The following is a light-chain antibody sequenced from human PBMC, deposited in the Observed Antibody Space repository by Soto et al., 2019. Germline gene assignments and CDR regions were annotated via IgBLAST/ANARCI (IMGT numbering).Light chain of an antibody. CDR2: GAS. Sequence: EIVMTQSPASLSVSPGERATLSCRASRSVSTNLAWYQQKPGQAPRLLIHGASTRATGFPARFSGSGSGTDFTLTISSLQSEDFTVYSCLQYHNLWAFGQGTKVDIK. CDR3: LQYHNLWA. J-gene: IGKJ1*01. CDR1: RSVSTN. V-gene: IGKV3-15*01.